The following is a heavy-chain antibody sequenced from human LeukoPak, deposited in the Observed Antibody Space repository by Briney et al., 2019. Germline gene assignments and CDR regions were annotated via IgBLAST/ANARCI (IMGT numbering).Heavy chain of an antibody. CDR3: ARGPPRTAAGTGYYYYMDV. Sequence: ASVKVSCKASGYTFTSYYMRWVRQAPGQGLEWMGWINPNSGGTNYAQKFQGRVTMTRDTSISTAYMELSRLRSDDTAVYYCARGPPRTAAGTGYYYYMDVWGKGTTVTISS. J-gene: IGHJ6*03. CDR1: GYTFTSYY. CDR2: INPNSGGT. D-gene: IGHD6-13*01. V-gene: IGHV1-2*02.